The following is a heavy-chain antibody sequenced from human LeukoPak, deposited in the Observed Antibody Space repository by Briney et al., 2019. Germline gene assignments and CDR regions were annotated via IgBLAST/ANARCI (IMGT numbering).Heavy chain of an antibody. V-gene: IGHV1-46*01. CDR1: GYTFTSYG. J-gene: IGHJ4*02. D-gene: IGHD2-8*02. Sequence: ASVKVSCKASGYTFTSYGISWVRQAPGQGLEWMGIINPSNGDTVYAPKFQGRFTVTRDTSTSTVHMELSSLRSQDTAVYYCAREQSGGYFDYWGQGTLVTVST. CDR3: AREQSGGYFDY. CDR2: INPSNGDT.